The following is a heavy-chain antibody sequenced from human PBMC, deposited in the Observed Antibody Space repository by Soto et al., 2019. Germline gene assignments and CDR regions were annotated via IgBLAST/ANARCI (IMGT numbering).Heavy chain of an antibody. J-gene: IGHJ4*02. V-gene: IGHV3-23*01. CDR2: IRSNTAIT. Sequence: HPGGSLRLSCVASGFSFNPYVMAWVRQAPGKGLEWVSAIRSNTAITYYPDSMRGRFTISRVNSENTIFLQMNSLRVEDSAVYFCAKAPGGGWPYYFDSWGQGTLVTVSS. CDR1: GFSFNPYV. CDR3: AKAPGGGWPYYFDS. D-gene: IGHD2-15*01.